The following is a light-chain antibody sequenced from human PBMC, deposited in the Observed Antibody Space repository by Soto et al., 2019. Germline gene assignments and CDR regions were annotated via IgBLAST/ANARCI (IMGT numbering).Light chain of an antibody. CDR1: QGISNW. CDR2: DAS. CDR3: QQYNNWPIT. V-gene: IGKV3D-15*01. Sequence: MTQSPSSVSASVGDRVTITCRASQGISNWLAWYQQKPGQAPRLLIYDASNRATGIPARFSGSGSGTEFTLTISSLQSEDFAVYYCQQYNNWPITFGQGTRLENK. J-gene: IGKJ5*01.